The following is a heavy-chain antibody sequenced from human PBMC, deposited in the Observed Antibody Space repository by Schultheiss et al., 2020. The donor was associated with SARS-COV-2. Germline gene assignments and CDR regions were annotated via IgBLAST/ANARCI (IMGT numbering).Heavy chain of an antibody. Sequence: SQTLSLTCAISGDSVSSNSAAWNCIRQSPSRGLEWLGRTYYRSKWYNDYAVSVKSRITINPDTSKNQFSLQLNSVTPEDTAVYYCARDLTTYVYGMDVWGQGTTVTVSS. CDR1: GDSVSSNSAA. V-gene: IGHV6-1*01. CDR3: ARDLTTYVYGMDV. D-gene: IGHD3-10*02. J-gene: IGHJ6*02. CDR2: TYYRSKWYN.